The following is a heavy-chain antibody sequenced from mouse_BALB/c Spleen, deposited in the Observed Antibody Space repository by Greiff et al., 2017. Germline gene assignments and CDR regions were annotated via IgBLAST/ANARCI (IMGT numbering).Heavy chain of an antibody. Sequence: EVNVVESGGGLVKPGGSLKLSCAASGFTFSSYAMSWVRQTPEKRLEWVASISSGGSTYYPDSVKGRFTISRDNARNILYLQMSSLRSEDTAMYYCARGGVTTFFDYWGQGTTLTVSS. CDR3: ARGGVTTFFDY. CDR2: ISSGGST. D-gene: IGHD2-2*01. J-gene: IGHJ2*01. V-gene: IGHV5-6-5*01. CDR1: GFTFSSYA.